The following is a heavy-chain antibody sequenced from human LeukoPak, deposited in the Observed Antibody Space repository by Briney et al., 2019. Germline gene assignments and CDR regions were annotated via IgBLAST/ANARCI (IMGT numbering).Heavy chain of an antibody. Sequence: GASVKVSCKASGYTFTSYDINWVRQATGQGLEWMGWMNPNSGNTAYAHKFQRRVPITRNTSISTAYMELSSLRSEDTAVYHCARGRYYDSSGYYYYWGQGTMVTVSS. J-gene: IGHJ4*02. V-gene: IGHV1-8*03. CDR2: MNPNSGNT. D-gene: IGHD3-22*01. CDR1: GYTFTSYD. CDR3: ARGRYYDSSGYYYY.